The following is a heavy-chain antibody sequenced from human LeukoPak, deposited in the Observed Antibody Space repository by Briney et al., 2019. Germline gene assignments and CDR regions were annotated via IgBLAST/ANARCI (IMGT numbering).Heavy chain of an antibody. J-gene: IGHJ6*02. D-gene: IGHD2-2*01. CDR3: ARDRVVVVPAASAQYYYGMDV. Sequence: SQTLSLTCTVSGGSISSGGYYWSWIRQHPGKGLEWIVYSYYSGSTYYNPSLKSRVTISVDTSKNQFSLKLSSVTAADTAVYYCARDRVVVVPAASAQYYYGMDVWGQGTTVTVSS. CDR2: SYYSGST. V-gene: IGHV4-31*03. CDR1: GGSISSGGYY.